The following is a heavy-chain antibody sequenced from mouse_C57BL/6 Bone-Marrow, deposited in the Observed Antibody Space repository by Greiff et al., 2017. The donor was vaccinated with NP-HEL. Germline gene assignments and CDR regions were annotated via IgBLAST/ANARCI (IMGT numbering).Heavy chain of an antibody. CDR3: ARKRIYYDYDGYWYFDV. D-gene: IGHD2-4*01. J-gene: IGHJ1*03. CDR1: GYTFTSYW. CDR2: IYPGSGST. Sequence: QVQLQQPGAELVKPGASVKMSCKASGYTFTSYWITWVKQRPGQGLEWIGDIYPGSGSTNYNEKFKSEATLTVDTSSSTAYMQLSSLTSEDSAVYYCARKRIYYDYDGYWYFDVWGTGTTVTVSS. V-gene: IGHV1-55*01.